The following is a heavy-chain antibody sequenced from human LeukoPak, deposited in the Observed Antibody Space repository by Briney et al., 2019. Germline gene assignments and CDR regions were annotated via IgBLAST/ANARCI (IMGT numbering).Heavy chain of an antibody. CDR1: GGSLSSSTYY. J-gene: IGHJ5*02. Sequence: PSETLSLTCTVSGGSLSSSTYYWGWIRQPPGKGLEWIGSIYYSGSTYYNPSLKSRVTISVDTSKNQFSLKLTSVTAADTAVYYCASLYCSGVSCYSSNWFDPWGQGTLVTVSS. V-gene: IGHV4-39*01. CDR2: IYYSGST. D-gene: IGHD2-15*01. CDR3: ASLYCSGVSCYSSNWFDP.